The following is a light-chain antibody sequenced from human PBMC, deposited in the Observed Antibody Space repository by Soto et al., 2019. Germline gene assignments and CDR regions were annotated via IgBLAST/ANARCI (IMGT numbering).Light chain of an antibody. CDR3: QQYNNWPPGT. Sequence: EIVMPQSPATLSVSPGERATLSCRASQSVSNILAWYQQKPGQAPSLLIYHASTRAAGVPARFSGSGSGTEFTLTISSLQSEDSAVYYCQQYNNWPPGTFGPGTKLEI. V-gene: IGKV3-15*01. CDR1: QSVSNI. J-gene: IGKJ2*02. CDR2: HAS.